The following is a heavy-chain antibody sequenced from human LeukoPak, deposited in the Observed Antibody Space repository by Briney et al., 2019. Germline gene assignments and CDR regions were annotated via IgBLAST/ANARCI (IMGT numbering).Heavy chain of an antibody. J-gene: IGHJ4*02. CDR1: GGSFSGYY. CDR2: INHSGST. CDR3: ARGDYYDL. V-gene: IGHV4-34*01. Sequence: SETLSLTCAVYGGSFSGYYWSWIRQPPGKGLEWIGEINHSGSTNYNPSLKSRVTISVDTSKNQFSLKLSSVTAADTAVYYCARGDYYDLWGQGTLVTVS.